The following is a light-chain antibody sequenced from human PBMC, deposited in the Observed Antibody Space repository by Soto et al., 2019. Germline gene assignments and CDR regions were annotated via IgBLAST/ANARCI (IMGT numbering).Light chain of an antibody. CDR1: QSISSF. V-gene: IGKV1-39*01. Sequence: DIQMTQSPSSLSASVGDRVTITCRASQSISSFLNWYQQKPGKAPRLLLYAASSLQSGVPSRFSASGSGTDFPLTISSLQPEDFANYYCQQSYSTPETFGQGTKVEIK. CDR3: QQSYSTPET. CDR2: AAS. J-gene: IGKJ1*01.